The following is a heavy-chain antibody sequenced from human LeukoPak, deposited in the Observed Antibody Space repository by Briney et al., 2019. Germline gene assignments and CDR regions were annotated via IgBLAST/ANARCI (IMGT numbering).Heavy chain of an antibody. CDR1: GFTVSSNY. CDR2: ISGSGGST. D-gene: IGHD1-1*01. Sequence: PGGSLRLSCAASGFTVSSNYMSWVRQAPGKGLEWVSAISGSGGSTYYADSVKGRFTISRDNSKNTLYLQMNSLRAEDTAVYYCANIILPNYYFDYWGQGTLVTVSS. CDR3: ANIILPNYYFDY. J-gene: IGHJ4*02. V-gene: IGHV3-23*01.